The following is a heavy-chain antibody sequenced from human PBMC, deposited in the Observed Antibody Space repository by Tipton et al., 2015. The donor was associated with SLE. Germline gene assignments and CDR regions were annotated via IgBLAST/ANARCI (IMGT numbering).Heavy chain of an antibody. V-gene: IGHV4-34*01. J-gene: IGHJ3*02. CDR2: INHSGST. CDR1: GGSFSGYY. CDR3: ARVVAAAGTAFDI. Sequence: TLSLTCAVYGGSFSGYYWSWIRQPPGKGLEWIGEINHSGSTNYNPSPKSRVTISVDTSKNQFSLKLSSVTAADTAVYYCARVVAAAGTAFDIWGQGTMVTVSS. D-gene: IGHD6-13*01.